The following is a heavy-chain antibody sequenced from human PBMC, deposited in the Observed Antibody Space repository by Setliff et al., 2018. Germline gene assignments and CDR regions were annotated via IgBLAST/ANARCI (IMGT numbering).Heavy chain of an antibody. D-gene: IGHD3-9*01. Sequence: SETLSLTCTVSGGSITSGSFYWSWIRQPAGKKLEWIGRIHAGGSPDYNPSFKSRVTISRDTSTNQFSLKLGSVTAADTAVYYCARERYFDWFFGDWGHGTLVTVSS. V-gene: IGHV4-61*02. CDR2: IHAGGSP. CDR1: GGSITSGSFY. CDR3: ARERYFDWFFGD. J-gene: IGHJ4*01.